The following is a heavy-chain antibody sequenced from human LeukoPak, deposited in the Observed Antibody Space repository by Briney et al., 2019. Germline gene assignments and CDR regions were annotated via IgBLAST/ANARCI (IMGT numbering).Heavy chain of an antibody. CDR1: GGSISSYY. J-gene: IGHJ5*02. CDR2: IYTSGST. Sequence: SETLSLTCTVSGGSISSYYWSWIRQPPGKGLEWIGYIYTSGSTNYNPSLKSRVTISVDTSKNQFSLKLSSVTAADTAVYYCARQGYDFWRLDPWGQGTLVTVSS. V-gene: IGHV4-4*09. D-gene: IGHD3-3*01. CDR3: ARQGYDFWRLDP.